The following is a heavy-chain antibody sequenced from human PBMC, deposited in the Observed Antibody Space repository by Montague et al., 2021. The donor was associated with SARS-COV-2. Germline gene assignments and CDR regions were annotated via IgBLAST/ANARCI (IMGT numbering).Heavy chain of an antibody. Sequence: SLRLSCASSGFVFSHFWMTWVRQAPGKGLEWVSSISSSSSYIYYADSVKGRFTISRDNAKNSLYLQMNSLRAEDTAVYYCARSHELWFGENPQGPGAFDIWGQGTMVTVSS. CDR3: ARSHELWFGENPQGPGAFDI. V-gene: IGHV3-21*01. D-gene: IGHD3-10*01. CDR1: GFVFSHFW. J-gene: IGHJ3*02. CDR2: ISSSSSYI.